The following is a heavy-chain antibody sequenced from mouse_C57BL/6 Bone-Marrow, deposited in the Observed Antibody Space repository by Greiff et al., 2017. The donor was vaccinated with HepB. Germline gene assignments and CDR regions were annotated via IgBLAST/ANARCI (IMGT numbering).Heavy chain of an antibody. CDR1: GYTFTSYG. Sequence: VHLVESGAELARPGTSVKLSCKASGYTFTSYGISWVKQRTGQGLEWIGEIYPRSGNTYYNEKFKGKATLTADKSSSTAYMELRSLTSEDSAVYFCAREWDYFDYWGQGTTLTVSS. V-gene: IGHV1-81*01. CDR3: AREWDYFDY. J-gene: IGHJ2*01. D-gene: IGHD4-1*01. CDR2: IYPRSGNT.